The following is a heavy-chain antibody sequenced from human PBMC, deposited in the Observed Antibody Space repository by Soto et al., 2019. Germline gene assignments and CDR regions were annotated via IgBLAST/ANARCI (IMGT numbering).Heavy chain of an antibody. J-gene: IGHJ6*02. CDR2: TSYDGTNS. CDR3: AKDRPNKDTYTGYSYYYMDV. D-gene: IGHD3-16*01. CDR1: GFTFSSYG. V-gene: IGHV3-30*18. Sequence: QVQLVESGGGVVQPGRSLRLSCAASGFTFSSYGMHWVRQAPGKGLEWVAVTSYDGTNSYYADSVKGRFTISRDNSKNTLYLQMNSLGAEDTAVYYCAKDRPNKDTYTGYSYYYMDVWGQGTTVTVSS.